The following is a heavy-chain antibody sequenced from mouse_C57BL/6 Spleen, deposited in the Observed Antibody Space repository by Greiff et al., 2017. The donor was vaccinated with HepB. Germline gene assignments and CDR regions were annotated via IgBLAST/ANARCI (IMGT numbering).Heavy chain of an antibody. Sequence: QVQLQQSGPELVKPGASVKISCKASGYAFSSSWMNWVKQRPGKGLEWIGRIYPGDGDTNYNGKFKGKATLTADKSSSTAYMQLSSLTSEDSAVYICARSYYSNYGYFDVWGTGTTVTVSS. D-gene: IGHD2-5*01. V-gene: IGHV1-82*01. J-gene: IGHJ1*03. CDR2: IYPGDGDT. CDR1: GYAFSSSW. CDR3: ARSYYSNYGYFDV.